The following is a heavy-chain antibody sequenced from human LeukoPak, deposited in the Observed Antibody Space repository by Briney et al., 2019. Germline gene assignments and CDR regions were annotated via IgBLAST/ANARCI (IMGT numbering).Heavy chain of an antibody. Sequence: GGSLRLSCAASGFTFSSYWMSWVRQAPGKGLEWVANIKQDGSEKYYVDSVKGRFTISRDNAKNSLYLQMNSLRAEDTAVYYCARDRPLYDILTGNLADMWRQGKMVTVSS. D-gene: IGHD3-9*01. CDR2: IKQDGSEK. J-gene: IGHJ3*02. CDR3: ARDRPLYDILTGNLADM. V-gene: IGHV3-7*03. CDR1: GFTFSSYW.